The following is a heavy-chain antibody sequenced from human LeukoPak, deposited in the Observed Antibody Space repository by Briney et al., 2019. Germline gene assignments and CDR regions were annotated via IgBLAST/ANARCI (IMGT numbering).Heavy chain of an antibody. CDR3: ARAERRINLARGVFGSHFDS. CDR1: GGSFSRPF. D-gene: IGHD3-10*01. Sequence: RASETLSLTCAVSGGSFSRPFWSWIRQTPGKGLEWIGEIDHSGRTDYNPSLEGRVTMSVDTSKNQFSLRLTSVTAAGTAVYFCARAERRINLARGVFGSHFDSWGQGTLVSVSS. CDR2: IDHSGRT. V-gene: IGHV4-34*01. J-gene: IGHJ5*01.